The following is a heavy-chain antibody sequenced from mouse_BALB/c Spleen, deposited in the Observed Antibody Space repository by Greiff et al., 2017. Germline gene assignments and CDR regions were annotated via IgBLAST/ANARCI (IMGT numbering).Heavy chain of an antibody. Sequence: EVQVVESGGGLVQPGGSRKLSCAASGFTFSSFGMHWVRQAPEKGLEWVAYISSGSSTIYYADTVKGRFTISRDNPKNTLFLQMTSLRSEDTAMYYCARSEYLSMDYWGQGTSVTVSS. CDR3: ARSEYLSMDY. CDR2: ISSGSSTI. CDR1: GFTFSSFG. V-gene: IGHV5-17*02. D-gene: IGHD5-1*01. J-gene: IGHJ4*01.